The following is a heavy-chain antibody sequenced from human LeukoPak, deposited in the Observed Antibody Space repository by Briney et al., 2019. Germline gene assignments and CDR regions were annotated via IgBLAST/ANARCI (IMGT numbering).Heavy chain of an antibody. CDR3: ARDFTPEWFDIH. CDR2: ISYDGGDE. D-gene: IGHD3-3*01. CDR1: GLAFSSYS. Sequence: GRSLRLSCVASGLAFSSYSMHWVRQVPGKGLEWVGVISYDGGDEYYTDSVKGRFTISRDNSKNTVYLQMNSLRADDTAVYYCARDFTPEWFDIHWGQGTLVTVSA. V-gene: IGHV3-30*04. J-gene: IGHJ4*02.